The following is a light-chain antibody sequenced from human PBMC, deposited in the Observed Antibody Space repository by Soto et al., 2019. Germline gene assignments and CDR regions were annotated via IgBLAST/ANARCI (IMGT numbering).Light chain of an antibody. CDR3: QQYGSSPRT. Sequence: EIGLTQSPGTLSLSPGERATLSCRASQSISNNYLAWYRQKPGQAPRPLIYGASNRATGTPDRLSGSGSGTDFTLTISRLEPEDFAVYYCQQYGSSPRTFGQGTKVEIK. J-gene: IGKJ1*01. V-gene: IGKV3-20*01. CDR2: GAS. CDR1: QSISNNY.